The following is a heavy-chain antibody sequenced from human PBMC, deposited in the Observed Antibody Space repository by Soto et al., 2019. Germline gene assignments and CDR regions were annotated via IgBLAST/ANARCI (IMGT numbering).Heavy chain of an antibody. J-gene: IGHJ2*01. D-gene: IGHD3-9*01. CDR2: ISVSGGTT. CDR3: ARRYITSPGYFDL. Sequence: EVQLLESGGGLVQPGGSLRLSCTASGFTFSRSGMRWVRQAPGKGLEWVSAISVSGGTTEYTDSVKGRFSISRDNPKNTLYLQMNSLRADDTAIYYCARRYITSPGYFDLWGRGTLVTVSS. CDR1: GFTFSRSG. V-gene: IGHV3-23*01.